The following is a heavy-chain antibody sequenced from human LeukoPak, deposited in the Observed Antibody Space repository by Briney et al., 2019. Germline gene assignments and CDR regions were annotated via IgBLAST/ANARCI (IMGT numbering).Heavy chain of an antibody. Sequence: ASVKVSCKASGYTFTGYYMHWVRQAPGQGLEWMGWIKPNSGDTSYPQRFQGRVTMTRHTPISTVYMEVSRLTSDDTAVYYCARASYYDFWSGYPAGYMDVWGKGTTVTVSS. J-gene: IGHJ6*03. D-gene: IGHD3-3*01. CDR1: GYTFTGYY. V-gene: IGHV1-2*02. CDR3: ARASYYDFWSGYPAGYMDV. CDR2: IKPNSGDT.